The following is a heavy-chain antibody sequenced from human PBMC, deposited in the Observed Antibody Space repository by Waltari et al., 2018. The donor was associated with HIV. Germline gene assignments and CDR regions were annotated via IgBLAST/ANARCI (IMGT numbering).Heavy chain of an antibody. Sequence: EVQLVESGGDLVQPGGSLRPSCAASGFSVSDIYMSWCRLAPGKGLQWVSVLYTEGRTQYMDSVKGRFTIFRDDSKNTLYLQMNSLRVDDTAIYYCARMKRSYGSGQSRYFYFGMDVWGQGTTVIISS. CDR2: LYTEGRT. J-gene: IGHJ6*02. CDR1: GFSVSDIY. CDR3: ARMKRSYGSGQSRYFYFGMDV. D-gene: IGHD3-10*01. V-gene: IGHV3-53*01.